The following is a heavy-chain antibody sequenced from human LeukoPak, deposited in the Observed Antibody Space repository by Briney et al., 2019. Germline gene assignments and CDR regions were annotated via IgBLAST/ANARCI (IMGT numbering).Heavy chain of an antibody. J-gene: IGHJ6*03. Sequence: SETLSLTCTLSGGSITGHYWSWIRQPAGKELEWIGHIYTSGSTTYNPSLKSRVTMSVDASNNQFSLKLSSVTAADTAVYYCARDQKMGFICSYYYYITVWGKGTTVTVSS. V-gene: IGHV4-4*07. CDR2: IYTSGST. CDR1: GGSITGHY. D-gene: IGHD2-15*01. CDR3: ARDQKMGFICSYYYYITV.